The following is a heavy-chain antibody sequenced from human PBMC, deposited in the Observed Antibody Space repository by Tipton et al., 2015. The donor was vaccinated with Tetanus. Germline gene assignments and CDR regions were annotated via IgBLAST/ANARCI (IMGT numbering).Heavy chain of an antibody. CDR1: GGSISSGTYY. D-gene: IGHD6-19*01. V-gene: IGHV4-39*01. Sequence: GLVKPSETLSLTCIVSGGSISSGTYYWNWIRQTPGKGLEWIGSIYSYSGSSFQNPSLKSRVTLSLDTSKNQFSLNLTSVTAADTAMYYCAILPKHWLAPRGAPWGQGILVTVSS. CDR2: IYSYSGSS. CDR3: AILPKHWLAPRGAP. J-gene: IGHJ5*02.